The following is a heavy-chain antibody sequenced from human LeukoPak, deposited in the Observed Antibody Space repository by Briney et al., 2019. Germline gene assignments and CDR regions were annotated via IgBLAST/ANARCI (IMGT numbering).Heavy chain of an antibody. J-gene: IGHJ4*02. D-gene: IGHD6-19*01. CDR3: ARGGSGWSRDY. CDR2: ISAYNRDT. Sequence: ASVKVSCKASGYSFANYGISWVRQAPGQGLEWLAWISAYNRDTNFDQKFQDRVTLTTDRSTSTAYMELRSLTSDDTAVYYCARGGSGWSRDYWGQGTLVTVSS. V-gene: IGHV1-18*01. CDR1: GYSFANYG.